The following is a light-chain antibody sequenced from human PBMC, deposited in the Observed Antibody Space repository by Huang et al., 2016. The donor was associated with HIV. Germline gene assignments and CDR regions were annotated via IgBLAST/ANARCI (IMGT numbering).Light chain of an antibody. CDR2: AAS. CDR3: QQTYSTLT. CDR1: QSISTY. V-gene: IGKV1-39*01. J-gene: IGKJ3*01. Sequence: DIQMTQSPSSLSASVGDRVTITCRARQSISTYLNWYQQKPGKAPKLRIYAASTLQSVVPSRFSGSGSGTDFTLTISSLQPEDVATYYCQQTYSTLTFGPGTKVDIK.